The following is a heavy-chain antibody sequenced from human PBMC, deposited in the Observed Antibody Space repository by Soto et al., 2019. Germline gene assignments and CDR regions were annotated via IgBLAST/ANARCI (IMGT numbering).Heavy chain of an antibody. J-gene: IGHJ6*02. CDR2: INPNSGST. D-gene: IGHD5-12*01. Sequence: GASVKVSCKASGYTFTGYDIHWVRQAPGQGLEWMGGINPNSGSTNYAQKFQGRVTMTTDASISTAYMELSSLRSDDTAVYYCAGDEGVWLRLEGGGCMDVWGQGTTVTVSS. CDR3: AGDEGVWLRLEGGGCMDV. CDR1: GYTFTGYD. V-gene: IGHV1-2*02.